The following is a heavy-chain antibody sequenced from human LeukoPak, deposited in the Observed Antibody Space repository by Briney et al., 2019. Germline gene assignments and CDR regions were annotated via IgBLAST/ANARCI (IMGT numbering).Heavy chain of an antibody. V-gene: IGHV1-18*01. J-gene: IGHJ6*02. CDR1: GYTFTSYG. CDR2: IHAYNGNT. D-gene: IGHD6-13*01. Sequence: ASVTVSCKASGYTFTSYGISWVRQAPGQGLEWMGWIHAYNGNTNYAQKLQGRVTMTTDTSTSTAYMELRSLRSDDTAVYYCARDQQQLAPNYYYYYGMDVWGQGTTVTVSS. CDR3: ARDQQQLAPNYYYYYGMDV.